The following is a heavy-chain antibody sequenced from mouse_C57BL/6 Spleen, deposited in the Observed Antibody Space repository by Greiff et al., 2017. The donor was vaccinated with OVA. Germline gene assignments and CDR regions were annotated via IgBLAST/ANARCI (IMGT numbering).Heavy chain of an antibody. CDR1: GYTFTSYW. Sequence: QVQLKQPGAELVMPGASVKLSCKASGYTFTSYWMHWVKQRPGQGLEWIGEIDPSDSYTNYNQKFKGKSTLTVDKSSSTAYMQLSSLTSEDSAVYYCARSAYYSNEDYAMDYWGQGTSVTVSS. J-gene: IGHJ4*01. D-gene: IGHD2-5*01. V-gene: IGHV1-69*01. CDR3: ARSAYYSNEDYAMDY. CDR2: IDPSDSYT.